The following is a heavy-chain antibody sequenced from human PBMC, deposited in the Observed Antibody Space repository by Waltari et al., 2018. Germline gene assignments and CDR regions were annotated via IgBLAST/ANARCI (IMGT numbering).Heavy chain of an antibody. V-gene: IGHV4-59*11. D-gene: IGHD3-10*01. Sequence: QVQLQESGPGLVKPSETLSLTCTVSGGSISSHYWSWIRQPPGKGLEWIGYIDYSGSTNYTPARQSRVTISVDTSKNQFCLKLSSVTAADTAVYYCAKGSFGKYYYYYYMDVWGKGTTVTVSS. CDR2: IDYSGST. CDR3: AKGSFGKYYYYYYMDV. J-gene: IGHJ6*03. CDR1: GGSISSHY.